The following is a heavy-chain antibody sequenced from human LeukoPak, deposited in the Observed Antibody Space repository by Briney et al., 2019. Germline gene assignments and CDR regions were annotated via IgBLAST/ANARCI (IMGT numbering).Heavy chain of an antibody. CDR2: IKQDGSEK. V-gene: IGHV3-7*05. CDR1: GFSFRSYW. CDR3: ARDGSPFDS. J-gene: IGHJ4*02. Sequence: PGGSLRLSCAASGFSFRSYWMSWVRQAPGKGLEWVAKIKQDGSEKYYVDSVKGRFTISRDNAKNSLYLQMNSLRAEDTAVYCCARDGSPFDSWGQGNPVTVSS.